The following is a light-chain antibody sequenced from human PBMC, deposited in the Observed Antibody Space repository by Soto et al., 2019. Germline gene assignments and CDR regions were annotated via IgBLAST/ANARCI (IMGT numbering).Light chain of an antibody. J-gene: IGLJ3*02. CDR3: QSYDSSLSGSV. V-gene: IGLV1-40*01. CDR2: GNS. CDR1: SSNIGAGYD. Sequence: QSVLTQPPSVSGAPGQRVTISCTGSSSNIGAGYDVPWYQQLPGTAPKLLIYGNSNRPSGVPDRFSGSKSGTSASLAITGLQAEDQPDYYCQSYDSSLSGSVFGGGTKLTVL.